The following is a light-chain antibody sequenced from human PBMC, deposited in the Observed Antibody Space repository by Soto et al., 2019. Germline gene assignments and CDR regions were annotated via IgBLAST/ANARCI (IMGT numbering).Light chain of an antibody. J-gene: IGLJ1*01. CDR3: TSHTTRTPLV. Sequence: QSALTQPASVSGSPGQSIAISCTGTGSDVGDYNYVSWYQQHPGKAPKLMIYDVTNRPSGVSNRFSGSKSGNTASLTISGLQAEDDTDYYCTSHTTRTPLVFGTVSKVPV. CDR2: DVT. V-gene: IGLV2-14*01. CDR1: GSDVGDYNY.